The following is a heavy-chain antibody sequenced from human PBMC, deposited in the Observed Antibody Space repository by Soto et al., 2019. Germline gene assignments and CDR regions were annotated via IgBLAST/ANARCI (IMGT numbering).Heavy chain of an antibody. CDR3: ARLSGWLRIPHPDA. D-gene: IGHD5-12*01. Sequence: EVQLVESGGGLVQPGGSLRLSCAASGFTFSNDCMSWVRQAPWTGLEWVANIKQDGSEKYYADSVKGRFTISRDNAKNSLHLHMNSLKTEDTATYYCARLSGWLRIPHPDAWGKGTLVTVSS. V-gene: IGHV3-7*01. CDR2: IKQDGSEK. CDR1: GFTFSNDC. J-gene: IGHJ5*02.